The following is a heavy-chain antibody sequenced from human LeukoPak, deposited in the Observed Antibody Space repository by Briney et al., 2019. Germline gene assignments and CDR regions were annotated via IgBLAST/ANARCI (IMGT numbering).Heavy chain of an antibody. Sequence: GGSLRLSCAASGFTFSSYWMSWVRQAPGKGLEWVSAISGSGGSTYYADSVKGRFTISRDNSKNTLYLQMNSLRAEDTAVYYCAKTYPAVAGTFPLFDYWGQGTLVTVSS. CDR3: AKTYPAVAGTFPLFDY. CDR1: GFTFSSYW. J-gene: IGHJ4*02. D-gene: IGHD6-19*01. CDR2: ISGSGGST. V-gene: IGHV3-23*01.